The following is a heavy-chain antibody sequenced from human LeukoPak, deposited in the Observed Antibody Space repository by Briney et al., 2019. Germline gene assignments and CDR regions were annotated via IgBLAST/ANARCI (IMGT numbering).Heavy chain of an antibody. D-gene: IGHD3-3*01. CDR2: MYHSGST. J-gene: IGHJ6*03. CDR1: VYSICSGHY. Sequence: SETLSLACAVSVYSICSGHYWGWIRQPPGKGLEWIGCMYHSGSTSYNPYVKSRITISVDTSKNQFSLKLSSVTAADTAVYYCAITIFGVVPEPYYYMDVWVKGTTATVSS. V-gene: IGHV4-38-2*01. CDR3: AITIFGVVPEPYYYMDV.